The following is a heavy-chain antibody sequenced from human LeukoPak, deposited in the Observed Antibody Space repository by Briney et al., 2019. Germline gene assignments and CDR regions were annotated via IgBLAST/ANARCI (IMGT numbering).Heavy chain of an antibody. CDR1: GFTFSIYA. V-gene: IGHV3-30*01. CDR3: ARAGSRAFDI. CDR2: ITYDGSNK. J-gene: IGHJ3*02. Sequence: PGGSVRLFCGAWGFTFSIYAMQGPREARGKAGEWVAVITYDGSNKDYADSVKGRFTNSTDNSKNTLYLQMNSLRAEDTAAYYCARAGSRAFDIWGHGTIVTASS.